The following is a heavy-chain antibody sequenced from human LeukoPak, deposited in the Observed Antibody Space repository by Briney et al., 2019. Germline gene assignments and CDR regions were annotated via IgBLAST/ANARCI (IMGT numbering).Heavy chain of an antibody. Sequence: SETLSLTCAVHRGSFRGYYWSWIRQFPGKGLEWIGEINDSENTNYNPSLKSRVTISVDTPKNQFSLRLSSVTAADTAVYYCARAGGRTGYSLDFDYWGQXTLVTVSS. J-gene: IGHJ4*02. CDR1: RGSFRGYY. D-gene: IGHD3-9*01. CDR2: INDSENT. CDR3: ARAGGRTGYSLDFDY. V-gene: IGHV4-34*01.